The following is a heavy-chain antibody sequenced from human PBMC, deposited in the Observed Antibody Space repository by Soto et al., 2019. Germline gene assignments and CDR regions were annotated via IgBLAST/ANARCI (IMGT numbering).Heavy chain of an antibody. J-gene: IGHJ5*02. CDR3: AADLAPTAAYNWFAP. Sequence: QIQLVQFGPEVKKPGTPVKVSCKASGFTFSSSGIHWVRQARGQRLEWIGWIVVGSGNTNYAQKFQERVTITRDVPTTTAYMELSTMRAEATAVYYCAADLAPTAAYNWFAPWGQGTLVTVSS. D-gene: IGHD1-1*01. V-gene: IGHV1-58*02. CDR1: GFTFSSSG. CDR2: IVVGSGNT.